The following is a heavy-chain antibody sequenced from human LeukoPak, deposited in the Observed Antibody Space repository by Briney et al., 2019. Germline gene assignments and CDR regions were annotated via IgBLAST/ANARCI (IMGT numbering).Heavy chain of an antibody. CDR1: GGSISSYY. CDR3: ARAWSVVVPAAKLFDP. D-gene: IGHD2-2*01. Sequence: PSETLSLTCTVSGGSISSYYWSWIRQPAGKGLEWIGRIYTSGSTNYNPSLKSRVTMSVDTSKNQFSLKLSSVTAADTAVYYCARAWSVVVPAAKLFDPWGQGTLVTVSS. J-gene: IGHJ5*02. CDR2: IYTSGST. V-gene: IGHV4-4*07.